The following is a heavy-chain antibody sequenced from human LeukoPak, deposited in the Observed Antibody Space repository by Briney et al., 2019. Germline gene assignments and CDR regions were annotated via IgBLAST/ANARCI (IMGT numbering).Heavy chain of an antibody. Sequence: SVKGRFTISRDNAKNSLYLQMNSLRAEDTAVYYCAKGISPIVVVTATEYWGQGTLVTVSS. D-gene: IGHD2-21*02. CDR3: AKGISPIVVVTATEY. V-gene: IGHV3-48*01. J-gene: IGHJ4*02.